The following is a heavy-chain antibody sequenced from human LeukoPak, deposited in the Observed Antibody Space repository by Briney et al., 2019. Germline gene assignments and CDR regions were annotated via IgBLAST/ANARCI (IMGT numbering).Heavy chain of an antibody. CDR2: IRYDGSNK. CDR1: GFTFSSYG. J-gene: IGHJ5*02. V-gene: IGHV3-30*02. CDR3: ARELLRFRNWFDP. D-gene: IGHD3-3*01. Sequence: GGSLRLSCAASGFTFSSYGMHWVRQAPGKGLEWVAFIRYDGSNKYYADSVKGRFTISRDNSKNTLYLQMNSLRAEDTAVYYCARELLRFRNWFDPWGQGTLVTVSS.